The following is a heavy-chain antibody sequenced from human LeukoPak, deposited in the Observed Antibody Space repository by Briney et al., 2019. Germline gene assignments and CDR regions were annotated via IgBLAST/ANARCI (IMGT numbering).Heavy chain of an antibody. CDR2: ISPGGGTT. CDR1: GFAFGSEA. J-gene: IGHJ4*02. D-gene: IGHD6-13*01. V-gene: IGHV3-23*01. CDR3: ASLSSSSWYGIYYFDY. Sequence: PGGSLRLSCAVSGFAFGSEAMSWVRQSPARGLEWVASISPGGGTTYYADYVKGRFTISRDNAKNSLYLQMNSLRAEDTAVYYCASLSSSSWYGIYYFDYWGQGTLVTVSS.